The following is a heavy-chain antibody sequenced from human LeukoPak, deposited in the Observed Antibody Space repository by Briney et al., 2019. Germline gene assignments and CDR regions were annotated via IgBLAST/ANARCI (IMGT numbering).Heavy chain of an antibody. Sequence: SETLSLTCTVSGGSISSYYGSWIRQPAGKGLEWIGRIYTSGSTKYNPSLKGRLTMSLDTSKNQFSLKLTSVTAADTAVYYCARERQFDVWGQGTMVTVSS. V-gene: IGHV4-4*07. CDR2: IYTSGST. J-gene: IGHJ3*01. CDR1: GGSISSYY. CDR3: ARERQFDV. D-gene: IGHD1-1*01.